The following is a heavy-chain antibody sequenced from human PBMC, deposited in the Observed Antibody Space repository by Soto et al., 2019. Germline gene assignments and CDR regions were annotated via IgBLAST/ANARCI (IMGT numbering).Heavy chain of an antibody. D-gene: IGHD2-8*02. CDR2: ISGSGGST. V-gene: IGHV3-23*01. Sequence: EVQLLESGGGLVQPGGSLRLSCAASGFTFSSYAMSWVRQAPGKGLEWVSAISGSGGSTYYADSVKGRFTISRDNSKNTLYLQMHSLRAEDTAVYYCAKVLSLLVGPFPYRGQGTLVTVSS. CDR1: GFTFSSYA. J-gene: IGHJ4*02. CDR3: AKVLSLLVGPFPY.